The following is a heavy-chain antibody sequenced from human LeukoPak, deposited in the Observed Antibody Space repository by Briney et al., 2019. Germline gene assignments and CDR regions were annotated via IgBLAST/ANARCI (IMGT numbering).Heavy chain of an antibody. J-gene: IGHJ4*02. CDR3: ARAYTAKALYYFDY. V-gene: IGHV3-66*02. Sequence: GGSLRLSCAASGFTVSSNYMSWVRQAPGKGLEWISVIYSGGSTYYADSVKGRFTISRDNSKNTLYLQMNSLRAEDTAVYYCARAYTAKALYYFDYWGQGTLVTVSS. D-gene: IGHD5-18*01. CDR2: IYSGGST. CDR1: GFTVSSNY.